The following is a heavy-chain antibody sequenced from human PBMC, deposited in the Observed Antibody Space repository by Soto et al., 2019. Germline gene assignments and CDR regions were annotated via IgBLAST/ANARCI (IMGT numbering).Heavy chain of an antibody. CDR1: GFTFSSYS. CDR2: IKQDGSEK. Sequence: GGSLRLSCAASGFTFSSYSMNWVRQAPGKGLEWVANIKQDGSEKYYVDSVKSRFTISRDNARNSLYLQMNSLRAEDTAVYYCARSPNYFGSSPYYRQEYFDNWGQGTLVTVSS. J-gene: IGHJ4*01. V-gene: IGHV3-7*01. CDR3: ARSPNYFGSSPYYRQEYFDN. D-gene: IGHD3-22*01.